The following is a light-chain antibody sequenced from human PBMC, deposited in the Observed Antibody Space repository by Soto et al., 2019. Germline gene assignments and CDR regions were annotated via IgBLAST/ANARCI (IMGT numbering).Light chain of an antibody. CDR1: QSVSRY. Sequence: EIVLTQSPATLSLSPGERATLSCRASQSVSRYLAWYQQKPGQAPRLLIYDASNRATGIPARFSGSGSATDFTLTISSLEPEDFAVYYCQQRSNWPPTFGQGTKVEIK. V-gene: IGKV3-11*01. J-gene: IGKJ1*01. CDR2: DAS. CDR3: QQRSNWPPT.